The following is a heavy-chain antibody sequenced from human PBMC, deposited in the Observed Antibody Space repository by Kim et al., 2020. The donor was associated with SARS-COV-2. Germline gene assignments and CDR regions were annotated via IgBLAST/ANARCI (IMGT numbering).Heavy chain of an antibody. V-gene: IGHV1-69*13. Sequence: SVKVSCKASGGTFSSYAISWVRQAPGQGLEWMGGIIPIFGTANYAQKFQGRVTITADESTSTAYMELSSLRSEDTAVYYCARDLVWVAATRTDGVDAFDIWGQGTMVNVSS. CDR3: ARDLVWVAATRTDGVDAFDI. CDR1: GGTFSSYA. J-gene: IGHJ3*02. D-gene: IGHD2-15*01. CDR2: IIPIFGTA.